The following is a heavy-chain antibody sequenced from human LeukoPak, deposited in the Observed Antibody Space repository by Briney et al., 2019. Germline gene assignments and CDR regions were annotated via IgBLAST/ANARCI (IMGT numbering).Heavy chain of an antibody. J-gene: IGHJ5*02. Sequence: GASVKVSCKASGYTFTGYYMHWVRQAPGQGLEWMGWINPNSGGTNYAQKFQGRVTMTRNTSISTAYMELSSLRSEDTAVYYCARLRKAPYNWFDPWGQGTLVTVSS. CDR1: GYTFTGYY. CDR2: INPNSGGT. V-gene: IGHV1-2*02. CDR3: ARLRKAPYNWFDP.